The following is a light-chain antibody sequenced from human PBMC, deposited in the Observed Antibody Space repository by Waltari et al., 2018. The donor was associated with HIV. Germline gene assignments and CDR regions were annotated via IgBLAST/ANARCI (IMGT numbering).Light chain of an antibody. V-gene: IGLV2-11*01. J-gene: IGLJ3*02. Sequence: HSALTQPRSLSGSPGPSVTISCTGTSSDVGDYNYVSWYQQHPGKAPKLLIFDITKRPSGVPDRFSGSKSGNTASLTISGLHLEDEANYYCCSYAGTYTWVFGGGTTLTVL. CDR2: DIT. CDR3: CSYAGTYTWV. CDR1: SSDVGDYNY.